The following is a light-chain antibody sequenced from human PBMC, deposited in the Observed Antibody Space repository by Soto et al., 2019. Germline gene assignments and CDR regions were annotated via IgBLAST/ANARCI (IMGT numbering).Light chain of an antibody. CDR2: DVS. CDR1: SSDVGGYNY. V-gene: IGLV2-11*01. CDR3: CSHTGTYSFYV. Sequence: QSVLTQPRSVSGSPGQSVSISCTGTSSDVGGYNYVSWYQHHPGKAPRLMIYDVSKRPSGVPDRFSGSKSGNTASLTISGLQAEYEADYSCCSHTGTYSFYVFGIGTKVPV. J-gene: IGLJ1*01.